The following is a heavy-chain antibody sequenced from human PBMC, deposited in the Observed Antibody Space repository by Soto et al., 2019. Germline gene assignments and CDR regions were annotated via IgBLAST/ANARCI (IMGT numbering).Heavy chain of an antibody. D-gene: IGHD6-25*01. J-gene: IGHJ6*02. V-gene: IGHV1-8*01. CDR3: ARERAHYGMDV. CDR2: MNPNSGNT. CDR1: D. Sequence: DISWVRQAPGQGLEWMGWMNPNSGNTGFAQKFQGRVTMTRNTSISTAYMELSSLRSEDTAVYYCARERAHYGMDVWGQGTKVTVSS.